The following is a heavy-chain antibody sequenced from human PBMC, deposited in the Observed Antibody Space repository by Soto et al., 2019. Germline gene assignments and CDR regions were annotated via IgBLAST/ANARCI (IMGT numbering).Heavy chain of an antibody. Sequence: SVKVSCKASGGTFSSYAISWVRQAPGQGLEWMGGIIPIFGTANYAQKFQGRVTITADESTSTAYMELSSLRSEDTAVYYCASMNARTSIAARHFDYWGQGTLVTVSS. J-gene: IGHJ4*02. V-gene: IGHV1-69*13. CDR3: ASMNARTSIAARHFDY. D-gene: IGHD6-6*01. CDR2: IIPIFGTA. CDR1: GGTFSSYA.